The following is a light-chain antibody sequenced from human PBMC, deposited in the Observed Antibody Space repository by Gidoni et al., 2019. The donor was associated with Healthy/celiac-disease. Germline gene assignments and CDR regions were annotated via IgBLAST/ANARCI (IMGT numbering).Light chain of an antibody. CDR1: QSVSSSY. V-gene: IGKV3-20*01. Sequence: EIVLTQSPGTLSLSPGERATLSCRASQSVSSSYLAWYQQKPGQAPRILIYGASSRATGIPDRFSGSVSGTDFTLTISRLEPEDFAVYYCQQYGSSPWTFGQGTKVEIK. CDR3: QQYGSSPWT. CDR2: GAS. J-gene: IGKJ1*01.